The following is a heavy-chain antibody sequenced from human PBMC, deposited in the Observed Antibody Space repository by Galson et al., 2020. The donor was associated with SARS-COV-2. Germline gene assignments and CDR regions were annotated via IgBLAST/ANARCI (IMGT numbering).Heavy chain of an antibody. CDR2: IDPSDTYT. Sequence: HGESLKISCKGSGYTFSSYWITWVRQMPGKGLEWMGKIDPSDTYTKYSPSFEGHVAISADKSISTAYLRWRSLKASDTAIYYCARAADGNNGFDFVDVWGKGTTVIVSS. V-gene: IGHV5-10-1*01. CDR1: GYTFSSYW. D-gene: IGHD5-12*01. J-gene: IGHJ6*04. CDR3: ARAADGNNGFDFVDV.